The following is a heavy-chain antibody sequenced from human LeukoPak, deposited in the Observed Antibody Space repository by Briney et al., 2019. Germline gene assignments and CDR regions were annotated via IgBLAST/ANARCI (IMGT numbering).Heavy chain of an antibody. CDR2: IYTSGST. CDR1: GGSISSYY. V-gene: IGHV4-4*07. Sequence: SETLSLTCTVSGGSISSYYWSWIRQPAGKGLEWIGRIYTSGSTNYNPSLKSRVTISVDTSKNQFSLKLSSVTAADTAVYYCAREVRYSSSWYYFDYWGQGTLVTVSS. J-gene: IGHJ4*02. CDR3: AREVRYSSSWYYFDY. D-gene: IGHD6-13*01.